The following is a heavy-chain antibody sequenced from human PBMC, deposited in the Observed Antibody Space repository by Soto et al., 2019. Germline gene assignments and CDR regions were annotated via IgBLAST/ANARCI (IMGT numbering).Heavy chain of an antibody. CDR3: ARGYYYGSRSLIDF. CDR2: IAIEGTP. J-gene: IGHJ4*02. CDR1: GFTFNDHD. V-gene: IGHV3-13*05. Sequence: PGGSLRLSCGASGFTFNDHDMHWVRQPAGKGLEWVSTIAIEGTPYYEASVEGRFTIFRDNAKNSSYLQMDSLRAGDTAVYYCARGYYYGSRSLIDFWGQGTLVTVSS. D-gene: IGHD3-10*01.